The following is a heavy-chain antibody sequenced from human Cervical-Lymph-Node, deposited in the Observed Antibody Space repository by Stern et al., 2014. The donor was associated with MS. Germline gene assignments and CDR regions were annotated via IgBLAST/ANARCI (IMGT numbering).Heavy chain of an antibody. CDR3: SRNQWLDY. CDR1: GGSISTYY. CDR2: ISYPGST. J-gene: IGHJ4*02. D-gene: IGHD6-19*01. Sequence: QVQLQESGPGLVKPSETLSLTCTVSGGSISTYYWTWIRQPPGKGLEWIGYISYPGSTNYNPSLKSRVTISLDMSRNRISLRLSSVTAADTAVYYCSRNQWLDYWGQGTLVTVSS. V-gene: IGHV4-59*01.